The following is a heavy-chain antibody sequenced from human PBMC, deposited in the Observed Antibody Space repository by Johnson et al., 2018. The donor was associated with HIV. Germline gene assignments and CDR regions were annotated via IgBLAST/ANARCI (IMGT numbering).Heavy chain of an antibody. J-gene: IGHJ3*02. D-gene: IGHD4-23*01. V-gene: IGHV3-66*01. CDR3: ARALGTAVGAFDI. Sequence: EKLVESGGGVVQPGRSLRLSCAASGFTVSSNYMSWVRQAPGKGLEWVSVIYSGGSTYYADSVKGRFTISRDNAKNSLYLQMNSLRAEDTALYYCARALGTAVGAFDIWGQGTMVTVSS. CDR2: IYSGGST. CDR1: GFTVSSNY.